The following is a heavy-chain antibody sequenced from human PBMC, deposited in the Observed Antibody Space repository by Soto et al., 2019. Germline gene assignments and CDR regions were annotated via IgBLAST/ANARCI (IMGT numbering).Heavy chain of an antibody. CDR3: ARGYTGYCSGGTCYWFDP. J-gene: IGHJ5*02. Sequence: GSLRLSCAASGFSFSSYSMNWVRQAPGKGLEWVSPISSSASHINYADSVKGRFTISRDNAKKSLYLQMNSLRAEDTAVYYCARGYTGYCSGGTCYWFDPWGQGTLVTVSS. CDR2: ISSSASHI. V-gene: IGHV3-21*01. D-gene: IGHD2-15*01. CDR1: GFSFSSYS.